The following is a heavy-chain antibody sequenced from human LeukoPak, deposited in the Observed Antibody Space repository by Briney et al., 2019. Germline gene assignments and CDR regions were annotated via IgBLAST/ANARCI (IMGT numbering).Heavy chain of an antibody. Sequence: GGSLRLSCAASGFTFSSYGMHWVRQAPGKGLEWVAVISYDGSNKYYADSVKGRFTISRDNSKNTLYLQMNSLRAEDTAVYYCAKAGLEYSSSAYDAFDIRGQGTMVTVSS. D-gene: IGHD6-6*01. V-gene: IGHV3-30*18. CDR1: GFTFSSYG. CDR2: ISYDGSNK. J-gene: IGHJ3*02. CDR3: AKAGLEYSSSAYDAFDI.